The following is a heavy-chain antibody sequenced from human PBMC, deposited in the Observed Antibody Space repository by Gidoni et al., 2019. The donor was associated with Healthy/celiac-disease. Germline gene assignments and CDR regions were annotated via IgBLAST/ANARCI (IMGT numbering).Heavy chain of an antibody. CDR2: ISGSGGST. J-gene: IGHJ3*02. D-gene: IGHD3-9*01. V-gene: IGHV3-23*04. Sequence: EVELVGSGGGLVQPGGSLSLSRAACGFTLRRYAMPWVRQAPGQGLEWFSAISGSGGSTYYADSVKGRFTISRDNSKNTLYLQMNSLRAEDTAVYYCAKVFYDIPGNDAFDIWGQGTMVTVSS. CDR3: AKVFYDIPGNDAFDI. CDR1: GFTLRRYA.